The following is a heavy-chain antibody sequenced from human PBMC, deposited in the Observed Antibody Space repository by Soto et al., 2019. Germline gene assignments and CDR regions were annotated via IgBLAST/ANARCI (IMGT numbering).Heavy chain of an antibody. J-gene: IGHJ3*01. CDR1: GFTFDDHA. Sequence: DAQLVESGGGLVQPGKSLRISCVASGFTFDDHAMHWVRQAPGRGLEWVSCISWNSGIIGYAGSVKGRFTISRDNAKNSLDLRMDSLRPEDTAVYYCTKDTHSPSGYFEAFDVWGQGTKVTVSS. CDR2: ISWNSGII. V-gene: IGHV3-9*01. CDR3: TKDTHSPSGYFEAFDV. D-gene: IGHD3-22*01.